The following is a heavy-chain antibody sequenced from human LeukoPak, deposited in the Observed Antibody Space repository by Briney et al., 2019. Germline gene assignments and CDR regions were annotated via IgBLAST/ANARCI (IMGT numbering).Heavy chain of an antibody. CDR2: ISYDGSNK. D-gene: IGHD3-22*01. CDR3: AKAVEYYDSSGYYYVDYYGMDV. J-gene: IGHJ6*02. CDR1: GFTFSSYG. V-gene: IGHV3-30*18. Sequence: TGGSLRLSCAASGFTFSSYGMHWVRQAPGKGLEWVAVISYDGSNKYYADSVKGRFTISRDNSKNTLYLQMNSLRAEDTAVYYCAKAVEYYDSSGYYYVDYYGMDVWGQGTTVTVSS.